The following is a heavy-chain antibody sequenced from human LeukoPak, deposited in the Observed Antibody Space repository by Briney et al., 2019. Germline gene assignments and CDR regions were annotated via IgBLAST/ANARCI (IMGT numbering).Heavy chain of an antibody. CDR1: GFTFSSYG. J-gene: IGHJ4*02. CDR2: LWYDGSNK. V-gene: IGHV3-33*01. Sequence: GGSLRLSCAASGFTFSSYGMHWVRQAPGKGLEWVAVLWYDGSNKYYADSVKGRFTISRDNSKNTLYLQMNSLRAEDTAVYYCAREYPPRYYYDSSGSLDYWGQGTLVTVSS. D-gene: IGHD3-22*01. CDR3: AREYPPRYYYDSSGSLDY.